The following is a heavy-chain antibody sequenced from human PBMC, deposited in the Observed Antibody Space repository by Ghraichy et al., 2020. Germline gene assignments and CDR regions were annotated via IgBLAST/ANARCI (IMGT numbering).Heavy chain of an antibody. CDR2: INHSGST. D-gene: IGHD3-9*01. CDR1: GGSFSGYY. V-gene: IGHV4-34*01. CDR3: ATSQLRDFDWLARVEYFQH. Sequence: SQTLSLTCAVYGGSFSGYYWSWIRQPPGKGLEWIGEINHSGSTNYNPSLKSRATISVDTSKNQFSLELSSVTAADPAVYYCATSQLRDFDWLARVEYFQHWGQGTLVTVSS. J-gene: IGHJ1*01.